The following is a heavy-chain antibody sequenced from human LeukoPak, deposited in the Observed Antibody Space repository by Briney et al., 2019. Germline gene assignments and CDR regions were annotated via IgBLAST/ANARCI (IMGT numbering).Heavy chain of an antibody. CDR3: ARAVGSSWEHTDY. V-gene: IGHV1-69*06. CDR1: GGTFSIYT. Sequence: SVRVSSKASGGTFSIYTISSGRQGPGQGLERMGGIIPIFGTANYAQKFQGRVTITADKSTSTAYMEKSSLRSEDTAVYYCARAVGSSWEHTDYWGQGTLVTVPS. J-gene: IGHJ4*02. D-gene: IGHD6-13*01. CDR2: IIPIFGTA.